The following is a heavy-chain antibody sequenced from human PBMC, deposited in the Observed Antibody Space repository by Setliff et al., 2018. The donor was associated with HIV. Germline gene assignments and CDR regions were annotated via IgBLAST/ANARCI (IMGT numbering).Heavy chain of an antibody. CDR1: GDSISGAGFY. CDR3: AREAMYYYDTSGHPQGFDY. J-gene: IGHJ4*02. Sequence: SQTLSLTCTVSGDSISGAGFYWTWIRQLPGKGLEWIGSIYYSGSTYYNPSLKSRVTISLGTSRWQFSLTLNSVSAADTAVYFCAREAMYYYDTSGHPQGFDYWGQGTLVTVS. D-gene: IGHD3-22*01. V-gene: IGHV4-31*03. CDR2: IYYSGST.